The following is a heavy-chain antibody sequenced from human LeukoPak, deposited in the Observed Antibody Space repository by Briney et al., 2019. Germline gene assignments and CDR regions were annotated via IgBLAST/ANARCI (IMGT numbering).Heavy chain of an antibody. D-gene: IGHD3-22*01. V-gene: IGHV3-9*01. CDR1: GFTFDDYA. CDR2: ISWNSGSI. Sequence: GGSLRLSCAASGFTFDDYAMHWVRQAPGKGLEWVSGISWNSGSIGYADSVKGRLTISRDNAKNSLYLQMNSLRAEDTALYYCAKGTYYDSSGYFDIWGQGTMVTVSS. CDR3: AKGTYYDSSGYFDI. J-gene: IGHJ3*02.